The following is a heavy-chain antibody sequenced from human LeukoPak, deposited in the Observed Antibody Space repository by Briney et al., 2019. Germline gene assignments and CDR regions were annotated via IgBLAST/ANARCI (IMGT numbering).Heavy chain of an antibody. D-gene: IGHD4-11*01. V-gene: IGHV4-38-2*02. CDR2: MYHSGST. Sequence: SETLSLTCTVSGYSISSAYYWGWIRQPPGKGLEWIGTMYHSGSTNYNPSLKSRVTISVDTSKNQFSLKLSSVTAADTAVYYCASLRERSYYARGFDYWGQGTLVTVSS. J-gene: IGHJ4*02. CDR1: GYSISSAYY. CDR3: ASLRERSYYARGFDY.